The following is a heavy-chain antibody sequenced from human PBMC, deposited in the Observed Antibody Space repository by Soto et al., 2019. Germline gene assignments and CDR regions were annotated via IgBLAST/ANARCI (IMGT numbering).Heavy chain of an antibody. J-gene: IGHJ4*02. Sequence: EVQLVESGGGLVQPGGSLRLSCAASGFTFTSYWMVWVRQAPGKGLEWVANIKPDGSEKYYVDSVKGRFTISRDNARNSLYLQMNSLRAEDTAVYYCVRVAHRGGDFDYWGQGTLVTVSS. CDR1: GFTFTSYW. V-gene: IGHV3-7*04. CDR3: VRVAHRGGDFDY. CDR2: IKPDGSEK. D-gene: IGHD3-10*01.